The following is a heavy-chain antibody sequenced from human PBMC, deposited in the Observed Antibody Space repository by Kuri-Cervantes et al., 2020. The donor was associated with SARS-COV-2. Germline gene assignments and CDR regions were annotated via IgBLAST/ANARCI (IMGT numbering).Heavy chain of an antibody. D-gene: IGHD3-16*01. J-gene: IGHJ3*01. Sequence: KVSCKGSEYSFSIYWIAWARQMPGKGLEWMGVIYPDDSDTRYSPSFQGQVTMSVDESINTAYLQWSSLKASDTAMYFCARRITPRGITDSFDVWGQGTMVTVSS. CDR3: ARRITPRGITDSFDV. CDR2: IYPDDSDT. CDR1: EYSFSIYW. V-gene: IGHV5-51*01.